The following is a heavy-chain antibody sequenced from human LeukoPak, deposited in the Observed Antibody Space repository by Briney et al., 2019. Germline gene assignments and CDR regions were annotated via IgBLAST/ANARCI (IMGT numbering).Heavy chain of an antibody. CDR2: IYNSGST. CDR1: GGSISSYF. J-gene: IGHJ6*02. V-gene: IGHV4-59*01. Sequence: SETLSLTCTLPGGSISSYFGSWIRQPPGKGLEWIGHIYNSGSTNYNPSIKSRVPVSVDTSKNQFSLKLSSVTAADTAVYYCARGAGNYYFYGMDVWGQGTTVTVSS. CDR3: ARGAGNYYFYGMDV.